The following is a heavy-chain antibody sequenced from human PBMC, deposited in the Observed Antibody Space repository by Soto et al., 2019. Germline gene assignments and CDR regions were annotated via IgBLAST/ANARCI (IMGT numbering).Heavy chain of an antibody. V-gene: IGHV4-30-2*01. CDR3: ARGGLLPDY. CDR2: ISHSGST. J-gene: IGHJ4*02. CDR1: GGSISSGGYS. Sequence: QLQLQESGSGLVKPSQTLSLTCAVSGGSISSGGYSWNWIRQPPGKGLEWIGYISHSGSTYYSPSLKSRVTISVDRSKNQFSLKLSSVTAADTAVYYCARGGLLPDYWGQVTLVTVSS. D-gene: IGHD6-19*01.